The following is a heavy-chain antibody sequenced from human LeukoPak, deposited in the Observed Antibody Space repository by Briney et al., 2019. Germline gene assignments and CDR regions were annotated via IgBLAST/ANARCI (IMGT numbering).Heavy chain of an antibody. Sequence: SETLSLTCSVSGGSICGYYWSWIRHPAGEGLEWMGHVYTTGSTNYNPSLKSRVTVSVDTSKNQFSLKLRTVTAADTAVYYCARCSYDSGNYRLDYWGQGILVTVSS. J-gene: IGHJ4*02. CDR2: VYTTGST. CDR3: ARCSYDSGNYRLDY. V-gene: IGHV4-4*07. CDR1: GGSICGYY. D-gene: IGHD3-10*01.